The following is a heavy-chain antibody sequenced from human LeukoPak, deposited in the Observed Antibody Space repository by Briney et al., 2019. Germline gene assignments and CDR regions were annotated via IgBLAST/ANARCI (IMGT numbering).Heavy chain of an antibody. V-gene: IGHV4-59*12. J-gene: IGHJ4*02. D-gene: IGHD6-19*01. CDR3: ARTYSSGQGAYY. CDR1: GGSISSYY. CDR2: IYFSGRT. Sequence: SETLSLTCSVSGGSISSYYWSWIRQPPGKGLEWIGYIYFSGRTNYNPSLKSRVTISVDTSKNQFSLKLSSVTAADTALYYCARTYSSGQGAYYWGQGTLVTVSS.